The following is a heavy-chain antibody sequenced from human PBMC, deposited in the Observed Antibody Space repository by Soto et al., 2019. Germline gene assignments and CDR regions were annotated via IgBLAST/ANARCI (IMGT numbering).Heavy chain of an antibody. CDR3: AREGGSSYYYYGMDV. D-gene: IGHD6-13*01. CDR2: INPNSGGT. CDR1: GYTFTGYY. J-gene: IGHJ6*02. V-gene: IGHV1-2*02. Sequence: ASVKVSCKASGYTFTGYYMHWVRQAPGQGLEWMGWINPNSGGTNYAQKFQGRVTMTRDTSISTAYMELSRLRSDDTAVYYCAREGGSSYYYYGMDVWGQGTTVTV.